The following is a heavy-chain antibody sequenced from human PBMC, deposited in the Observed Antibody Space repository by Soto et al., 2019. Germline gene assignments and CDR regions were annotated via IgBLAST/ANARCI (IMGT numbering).Heavy chain of an antibody. CDR2: IYYSRRT. D-gene: IGHD2-15*01. CDR1: GGFISSGGYY. CDR3: AREGGGVAY. J-gene: IGHJ4*02. V-gene: IGHV4-31*03. Sequence: QVQLQESAPGLVKPAQTLSLTCTVSGGFISSGGYYWNWLRQHPGKGLEGIGNIYYSRRTYYNPRLKSRVTISVDTSKNQFSLKLSSVTAADTAVYYCAREGGGVAYWGQGTLVTVSS.